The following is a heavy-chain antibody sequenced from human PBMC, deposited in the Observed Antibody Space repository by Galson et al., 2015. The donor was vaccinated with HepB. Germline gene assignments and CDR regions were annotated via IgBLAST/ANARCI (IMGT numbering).Heavy chain of an antibody. D-gene: IGHD4/OR15-4a*01. CDR2: ITTSGDNT. CDR3: AKSNIPGNYFYYMDV. CDR1: GFTLASYA. J-gene: IGHJ6*03. Sequence: SLRLSCAASGFTLASYAMTWVREAPGKGLEWVSSITTSGDNTYYADSVRGRFTISRDSSKNILFLQMNSLRAEDTAVFYCAKSNIPGNYFYYMDVWGKGTTVAVSS. V-gene: IGHV3-23*01.